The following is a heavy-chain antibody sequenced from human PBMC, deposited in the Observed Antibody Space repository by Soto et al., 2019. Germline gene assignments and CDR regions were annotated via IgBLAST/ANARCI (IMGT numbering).Heavy chain of an antibody. D-gene: IGHD3-3*01. CDR2: ISTEGSTT. J-gene: IGHJ3*02. Sequence: EVQLVESGGGLVQPGGSLRLSCAASGFTFSRYWMHWVRQAPGEGLVWVSGISTEGSTTRYVDSVKGRFTISRDNVKNTLYLQMSRLRAEDTAVYYCAKDDFFVVGISRGFDIWAQGTVVTVSS. CDR3: AKDDFFVVGISRGFDI. CDR1: GFTFSRYW. V-gene: IGHV3-74*01.